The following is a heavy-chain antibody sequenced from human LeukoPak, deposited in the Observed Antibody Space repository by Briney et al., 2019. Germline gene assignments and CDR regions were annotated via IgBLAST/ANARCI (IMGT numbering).Heavy chain of an antibody. J-gene: IGHJ4*02. Sequence: GGSLRLSCAASGFTFSSSAMSWVRQAPGKGLEWVSNISGSGSGGSTYYADSVKGRFTISRDNSKNTLYLQMNSLRAEDTAVYYCAKDSQQWLVTYYFDYWGQGTLVTVSS. CDR1: GFTFSSSA. D-gene: IGHD6-19*01. CDR2: ISGSGSGGST. CDR3: AKDSQQWLVTYYFDY. V-gene: IGHV3-23*01.